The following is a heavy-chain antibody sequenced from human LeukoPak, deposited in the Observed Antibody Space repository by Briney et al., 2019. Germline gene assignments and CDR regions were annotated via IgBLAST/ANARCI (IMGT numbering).Heavy chain of an antibody. Sequence: GGSLRLSCAASGFTFSNHVMSWVRQAPGKGLEWVSAISGSGGRTSYADSVKGRFTISRDNSKSTLYLQMNSLRAEDMALYYCAKDAAGTTVTTGGYFDYWGQGTLVTVSS. CDR1: GFTFSNHV. J-gene: IGHJ4*02. CDR3: AKDAAGTTVTTGGYFDY. CDR2: ISGSGGRT. V-gene: IGHV3-23*01. D-gene: IGHD4-11*01.